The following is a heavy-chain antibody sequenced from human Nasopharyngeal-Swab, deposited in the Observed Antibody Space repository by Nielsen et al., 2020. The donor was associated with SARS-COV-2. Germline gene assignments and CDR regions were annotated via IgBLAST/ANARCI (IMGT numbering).Heavy chain of an antibody. CDR1: GGSFSGYY. J-gene: IGHJ4*02. Sequence: SETLSLTCAVYGGSFSGYYWSWIRQPPGKGLEWIGEINHSGSTNCNPSLKSRVTISVDTSKNQFSLKLSSVTAADTAVYYCARGSRRYMAPGYWGQGTLVTVSS. D-gene: IGHD5-12*01. CDR3: ARGSRRYMAPGY. V-gene: IGHV4-34*01. CDR2: INHSGST.